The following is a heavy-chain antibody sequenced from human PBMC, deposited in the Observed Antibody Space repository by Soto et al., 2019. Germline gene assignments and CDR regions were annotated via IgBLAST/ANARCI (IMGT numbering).Heavy chain of an antibody. CDR3: ARHTGNLIEYSSLVAPGEIDY. D-gene: IGHD6-6*01. CDR1: GYSFTSYW. Sequence: GESLKISCKGSGYSFTSYWIGWVRQMPGKGLEWMRIIYPGDSDTRYSPSFQGQVTLSADKSISTAYLQWTSLKAAPTAMYYCARHTGNLIEYSSLVAPGEIDYWGQGTLVTVSS. J-gene: IGHJ4*02. V-gene: IGHV5-51*01. CDR2: IYPGDSDT.